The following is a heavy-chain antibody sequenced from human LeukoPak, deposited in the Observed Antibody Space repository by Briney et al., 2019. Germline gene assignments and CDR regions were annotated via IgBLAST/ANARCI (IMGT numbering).Heavy chain of an antibody. D-gene: IGHD3-10*01. CDR2: INPSGGST. CDR3: VRDHHYYGSGKYDNPRGYYYYYMDV. V-gene: IGHV1-46*01. Sequence: ASVKVSCKASGYTFTSYYMHWVRQAPGEGLEWMGIINPSGGSTSYAQKLQGRVTMTTDTSTSTAYMELRSLRSDDTAVYYCVRDHHYYGSGKYDNPRGYYYYYMDVWGKGTTVTISS. CDR1: GYTFTSYY. J-gene: IGHJ6*03.